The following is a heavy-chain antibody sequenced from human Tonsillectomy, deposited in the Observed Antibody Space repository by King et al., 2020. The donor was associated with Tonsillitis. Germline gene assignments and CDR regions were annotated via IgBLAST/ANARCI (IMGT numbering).Heavy chain of an antibody. D-gene: IGHD4-17*01. CDR2: IAHDGSRR. CDR3: ARNDYGDYSFDH. J-gene: IGHJ4*02. Sequence: VQLVESGGGVVQPGSSLRLSCAASGFTFSRCSMHWVRQAPGKGLEGVAFIAHDGSRRVYEDSVKGRFTISRDNSKNTLYLQMNSLRVEDTAVYFCARNDYGDYSFDHWGQGTLVTVSS. V-gene: IGHV3-30*03. CDR1: GFTFSRCS.